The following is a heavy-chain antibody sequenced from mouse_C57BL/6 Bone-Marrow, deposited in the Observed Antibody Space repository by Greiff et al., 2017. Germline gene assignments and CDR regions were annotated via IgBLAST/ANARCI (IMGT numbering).Heavy chain of an antibody. Sequence: QVQLQQPGAELVKPGASVKMSCKASGYTFTRYWVTWVKQRPGQGLEWIGDIYPGSGSTNYNEKFKSKATLTVDTSSSTAYMQLSSLTSEDSAVYYCARPYYSNYWYFDVWGTGTTVTVSS. CDR2: IYPGSGST. CDR3: ARPYYSNYWYFDV. V-gene: IGHV1-55*01. J-gene: IGHJ1*03. D-gene: IGHD2-5*01. CDR1: GYTFTRYW.